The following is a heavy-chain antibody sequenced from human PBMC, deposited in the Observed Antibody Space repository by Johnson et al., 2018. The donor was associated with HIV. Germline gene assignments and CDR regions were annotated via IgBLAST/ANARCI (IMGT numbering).Heavy chain of an antibody. V-gene: IGHV3-33*08. CDR3: ARDGTVGYGDYVGRAFDI. Sequence: QVQLVESGGGLVKPGGSLRLSCAASGFTFSDYYMSWIRQAPGKGLEWVAVIWYDGSNNYYADSVKGRFTISRDNSKNTLYLQMNSLRAEDTAVYYCARDGTVGYGDYVGRAFDIWGQWTMVTVSS. CDR2: IWYDGSNN. D-gene: IGHD4-17*01. J-gene: IGHJ3*02. CDR1: GFTFSDYY.